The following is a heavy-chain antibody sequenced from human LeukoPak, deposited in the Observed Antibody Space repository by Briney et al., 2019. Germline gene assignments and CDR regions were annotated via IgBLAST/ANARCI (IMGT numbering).Heavy chain of an antibody. D-gene: IGHD2-15*01. V-gene: IGHV4-34*01. J-gene: IGHJ5*02. CDR3: ARHITYRRHQGVAVP. Sequence: PSETLSLTCAVYGGSFSGYYWSWIRQPPGKGLEWIGEINHRGSTNYNPSLKSRVTISADTSKNQFSLKLSSVTAADTAVYYCARHITYRRHQGVAVPWGQGTLVTVSS. CDR1: GGSFSGYY. CDR2: INHRGST.